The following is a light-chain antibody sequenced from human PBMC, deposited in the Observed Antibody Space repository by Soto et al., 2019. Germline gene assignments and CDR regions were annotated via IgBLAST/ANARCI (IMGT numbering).Light chain of an antibody. J-gene: IGKJ1*01. CDR1: QRVGRK. Sequence: EIEMTQSPATLSVSPGERATLSCRSSQRVGRKLAWYQQKPGQAPRLLIYDASNRAMGVPARFSGSGSGTEFTLTISSLQSEDVAVDQCQQYDIWPPWTFGQGTKVEI. V-gene: IGKV3-15*01. CDR2: DAS. CDR3: QQYDIWPPWT.